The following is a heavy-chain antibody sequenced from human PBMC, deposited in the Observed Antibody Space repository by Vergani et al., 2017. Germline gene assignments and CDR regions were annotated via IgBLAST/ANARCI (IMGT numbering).Heavy chain of an antibody. D-gene: IGHD3-22*01. V-gene: IGHV1-69*01. CDR1: GGTFSRYA. Sequence: QVQLVQSGAEVKKPGSSVKVSCKASGGTFSRYAISWVRQAPGQGLGWMGGIIPIFGTANYAQKFQGRVTITADESTSTAYMELSSLRSEDTAVYYCARGWDYYDSSGQGYYFDYWGQGTLVTVSS. CDR2: IIPIFGTA. CDR3: ARGWDYYDSSGQGYYFDY. J-gene: IGHJ4*02.